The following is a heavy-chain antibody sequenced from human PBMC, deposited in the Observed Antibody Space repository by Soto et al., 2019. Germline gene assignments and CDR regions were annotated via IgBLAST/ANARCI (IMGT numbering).Heavy chain of an antibody. CDR1: GGSFSGYY. J-gene: IGHJ6*03. Sequence: SETLSLTCAVYGGSFSGYYWSWIRQPPGKGLEWIGEINHSGSTNYNPSLKSRVTISVDTSKNQFSLKLSSVTAADTAVYYCARGRAGDYYYYMDVWGKGTTVTVSS. CDR2: INHSGST. V-gene: IGHV4-34*01. CDR3: ARGRAGDYYYYMDV.